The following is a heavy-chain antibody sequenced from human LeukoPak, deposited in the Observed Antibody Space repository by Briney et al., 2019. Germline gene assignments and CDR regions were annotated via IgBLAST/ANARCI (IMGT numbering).Heavy chain of an antibody. V-gene: IGHV5-51*01. J-gene: IGHJ4*02. CDR1: GYSFTSYW. Sequence: GESLKISCKGSGYSFTSYWIGWVRQMPGKGLAWMGIIYPGDSDTRYSPSFQGQVTISADKSISTAYLQWSSLKASDTAMYYCARLIGSLGAAAGRFDYWGQGTLVTVSS. CDR3: ARLIGSLGAAAGRFDY. CDR2: IYPGDSDT. D-gene: IGHD6-13*01.